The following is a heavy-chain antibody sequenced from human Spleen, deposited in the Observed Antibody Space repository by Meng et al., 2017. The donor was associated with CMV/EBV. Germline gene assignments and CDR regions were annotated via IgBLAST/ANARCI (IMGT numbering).Heavy chain of an antibody. CDR1: GSNFSGSA. CDR2: IRSKANSYAT. Sequence: GESLKISCAASGSNFSGSAMHWVRQASGKGLEWVGRIRSKANSYATGYAASVRGSFIISRDDSKNTAYLQMNSLKTEDTAVYYCTRPGGTVTTGDYYGMDVWGQGTTVTVSS. V-gene: IGHV3-73*01. D-gene: IGHD4-11*01. J-gene: IGHJ6*02. CDR3: TRPGGTVTTGDYYGMDV.